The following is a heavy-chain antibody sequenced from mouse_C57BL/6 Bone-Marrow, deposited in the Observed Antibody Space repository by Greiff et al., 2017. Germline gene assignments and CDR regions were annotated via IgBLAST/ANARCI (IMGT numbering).Heavy chain of an antibody. Sequence: EVHLVESGGGLVQPKGSLKLSCAASGFTFNTYAMHWVRQAPGKGLEWVARIRSKSSNYATYYADSVKDRFTISRDDSQIMLYLQMNNLKTEDTAMYYWVRDTNWGYAMYYWGQGTSVTVSS. J-gene: IGHJ4*01. D-gene: IGHD4-1*01. CDR2: IRSKSSNYAT. CDR1: GFTFNTYA. V-gene: IGHV10-3*01. CDR3: VRDTNWGYAMYY.